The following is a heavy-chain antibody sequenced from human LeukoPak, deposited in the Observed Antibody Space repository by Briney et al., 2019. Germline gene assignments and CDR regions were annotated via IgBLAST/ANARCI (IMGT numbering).Heavy chain of an antibody. CDR3: VRDGFGDYYFDC. Sequence: SETLSLTCTVSGGSISSSSYYWGWIRQPPGKGLEWIGSIYYSGSTYYNPSLKSRVTISVDTSKNQFSLKLSSVTAADTALYYCVRDGFGDYYFDCWGQGTLVTVSS. D-gene: IGHD3-10*01. V-gene: IGHV4-39*02. J-gene: IGHJ4*02. CDR1: GGSISSSSYY. CDR2: IYYSGST.